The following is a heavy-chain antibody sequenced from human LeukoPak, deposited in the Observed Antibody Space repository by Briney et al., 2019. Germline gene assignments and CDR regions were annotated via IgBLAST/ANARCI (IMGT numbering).Heavy chain of an antibody. V-gene: IGHV3-7*03. J-gene: IGHJ3*01. CDR3: ARSSYSSSSSV. CDR2: INSDGSEG. CDR1: GFTFGGFW. D-gene: IGHD6-6*01. Sequence: PGRSLRLSCAVSGFTFGGFWMSWSRQAPGKGLEWVASINSDGSEGYYADVVKGRFTISRDNAKNSLYLQINSLRAEDTAVYYCARSSYSSSSSVWGQGTMVTVSS.